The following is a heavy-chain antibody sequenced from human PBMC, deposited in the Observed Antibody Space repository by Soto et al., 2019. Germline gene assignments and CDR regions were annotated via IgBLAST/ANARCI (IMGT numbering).Heavy chain of an antibody. Sequence: EVQLVESGGGLVKPGESLRLSCTVSGFTFSNAWMTWVRQAPGKGLEWVGRIKSKPDGGTTDYAAPVKGRFTISRDDSKNTVYLQMNSLKAEDTAVYYCATLRFSGSYSPFDYWGQGTLVTVSS. CDR1: GFTFSNAW. J-gene: IGHJ4*02. CDR3: ATLRFSGSYSPFDY. CDR2: IKSKPDGGTT. D-gene: IGHD3-10*01. V-gene: IGHV3-15*01.